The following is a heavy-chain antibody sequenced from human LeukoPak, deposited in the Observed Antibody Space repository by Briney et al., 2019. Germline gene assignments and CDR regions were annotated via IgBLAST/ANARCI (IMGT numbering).Heavy chain of an antibody. V-gene: IGHV1-2*02. Sequence: ASVKVSCKASGYTFTGYYMHWVRQAPGQGLEWTGWINPNSGGTNYAQKFQGRVTMTRDTSISTAYMELSRLRSDDTAVYYCARDLKKTDIVVVPAAIGYWGQGTLVTVSS. CDR3: ARDLKKTDIVVVPAAIGY. D-gene: IGHD2-2*02. J-gene: IGHJ4*02. CDR1: GYTFTGYY. CDR2: INPNSGGT.